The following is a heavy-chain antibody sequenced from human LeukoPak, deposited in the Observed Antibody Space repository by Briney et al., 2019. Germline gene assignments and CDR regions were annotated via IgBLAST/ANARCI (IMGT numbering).Heavy chain of an antibody. CDR1: GFTFSSYG. J-gene: IGHJ4*02. D-gene: IGHD3-22*01. V-gene: IGHV3-30*02. Sequence: GGSLRLSCAASGFTFSSYGMHWVRQAPGKGLEWVAFIRYNGSNKYYADSVKGRFTISRDNSKNTLYLQMNSLRAEDTAVYYCAKAEPAKWLLFVYWGQGTLVTVSS. CDR2: IRYNGSNK. CDR3: AKAEPAKWLLFVY.